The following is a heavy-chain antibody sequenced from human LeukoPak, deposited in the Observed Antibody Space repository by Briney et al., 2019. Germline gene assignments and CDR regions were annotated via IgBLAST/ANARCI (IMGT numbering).Heavy chain of an antibody. Sequence: SETLSLTSTVSGGSISSYYWSWIRQPPGKGLEWIGYIYTSGSTNYNPSLKSRVTISVDTSKNQFSLKLSSVTAADTAVYYCARLRLGELRHMDVWGKGATVTVSS. V-gene: IGHV4-4*09. D-gene: IGHD3-16*01. CDR1: GGSISSYY. CDR3: ARLRLGELRHMDV. J-gene: IGHJ6*03. CDR2: IYTSGST.